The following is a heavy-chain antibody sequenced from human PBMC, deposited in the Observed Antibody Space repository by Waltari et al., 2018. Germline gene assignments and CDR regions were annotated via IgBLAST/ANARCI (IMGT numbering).Heavy chain of an antibody. CDR3: ARDSSGSYPFDY. CDR1: GYSISSGYY. Sequence: QVQLQESGPGLVKPSETLSLTCAVSGYSISSGYYWGWLRQPPGKGLEWIGSIYHSGSTYYNPSLKSRVTISVDTSKNQFSLKLSSVTAADTAVYYCARDSSGSYPFDYWGQGTLVTVSS. V-gene: IGHV4-38-2*02. D-gene: IGHD1-26*01. CDR2: IYHSGST. J-gene: IGHJ4*02.